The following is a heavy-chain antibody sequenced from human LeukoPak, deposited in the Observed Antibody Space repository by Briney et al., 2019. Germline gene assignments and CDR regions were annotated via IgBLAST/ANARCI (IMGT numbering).Heavy chain of an antibody. D-gene: IGHD3-10*01. J-gene: IGHJ4*02. Sequence: PGGSLRLSCAASGFTVSDNYMTWVRQAPGKGLEWISSIYSAGATHYAESVKGRFTISRDNSKNTLYLQMNSLRAEDMAVYYCAKDRGNTMVRGIPAFDYWGQGTLVAVSS. CDR1: GFTVSDNY. CDR2: IYSAGAT. V-gene: IGHV3-53*01. CDR3: AKDRGNTMVRGIPAFDY.